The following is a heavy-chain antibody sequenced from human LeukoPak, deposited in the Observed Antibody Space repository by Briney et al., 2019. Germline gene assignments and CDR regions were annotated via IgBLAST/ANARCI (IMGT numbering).Heavy chain of an antibody. Sequence: PGGSLRLSCAASAFTVSSNYMSWVRHPPGEGLEWVSVIYSGGSTYYADSVKGQFTISRDNSKNTLYLQMNSLRAEDTAVYYCARDRGYCSSTSCYGGSFDYWGQGTLVTVSS. CDR2: IYSGGST. V-gene: IGHV3-53*01. CDR3: ARDRGYCSSTSCYGGSFDY. D-gene: IGHD2-2*01. CDR1: AFTVSSNY. J-gene: IGHJ4*02.